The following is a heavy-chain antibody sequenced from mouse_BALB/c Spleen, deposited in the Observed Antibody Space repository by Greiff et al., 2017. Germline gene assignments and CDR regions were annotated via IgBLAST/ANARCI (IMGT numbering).Heavy chain of an antibody. CDR2: ISYSGST. CDR3: ARGRPSSYFDY. Sequence: EVQLQQSGPGLVKPSQSLSLTCTVTGYSITSDYAWIWIRQFPGNKLEWMGYISYSGSTSYNPSLKSRISITRDTSKNQFFLQLNSVTTEDTATYYCARGRPSSYFDYWGQGTTLTVSS. D-gene: IGHD1-3*01. CDR1: GYSITSDYA. J-gene: IGHJ2*01. V-gene: IGHV3-2*02.